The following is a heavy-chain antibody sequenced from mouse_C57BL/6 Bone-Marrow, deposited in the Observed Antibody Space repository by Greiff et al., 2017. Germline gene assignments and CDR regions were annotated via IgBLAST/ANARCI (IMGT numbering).Heavy chain of an antibody. Sequence: VQLQQSGPELVKPGASVKISCKASGYSFTGYYMNWVKQSPGKSLEWIGEINPSTGGTTYNQKFKAKATLTVDKSSSTAYMQLKSLTSEDSSVYYCARWGAMDYWGQGTSVTVSS. CDR3: ARWGAMDY. J-gene: IGHJ4*01. CDR2: INPSTGGT. CDR1: GYSFTGYY. V-gene: IGHV1-42*01.